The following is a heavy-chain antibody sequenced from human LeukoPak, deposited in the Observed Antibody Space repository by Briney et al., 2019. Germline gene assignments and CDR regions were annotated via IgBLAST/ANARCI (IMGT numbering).Heavy chain of an antibody. V-gene: IGHV1-2*02. D-gene: IGHD3-9*01. CDR3: ARGGDNYDILTQ. Sequence: ASMKVSCKASEYIFTDYYIHWVRQAPGQGLEWMGWINPHSGGTNYPQKFQDRVTMTGDTSISTAYMELSRLISDDTAIYYCARGGDNYDILTQWGQGTLVTVSS. J-gene: IGHJ4*02. CDR1: EYIFTDYY. CDR2: INPHSGGT.